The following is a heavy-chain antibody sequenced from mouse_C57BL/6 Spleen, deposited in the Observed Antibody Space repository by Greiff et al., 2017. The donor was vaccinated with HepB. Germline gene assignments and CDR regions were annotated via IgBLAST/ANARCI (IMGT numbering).Heavy chain of an antibody. CDR3: ANPGAVYAMDY. Sequence: QVQLQQSGAELVKPGASVKLSCKASGYTFTSYWMHWVKQRPGQGLEWIGMIHPNSGSTNYNEKFKSKATLTVDKSSSTAYMQLSSLTSEDSAVYYCANPGAVYAMDYWGQGTSVTVSS. D-gene: IGHD4-1*01. V-gene: IGHV1-64*01. CDR2: IHPNSGST. J-gene: IGHJ4*01. CDR1: GYTFTSYW.